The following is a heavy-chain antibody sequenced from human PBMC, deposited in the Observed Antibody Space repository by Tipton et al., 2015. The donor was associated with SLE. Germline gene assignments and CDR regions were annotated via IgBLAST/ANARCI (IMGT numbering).Heavy chain of an antibody. CDR1: GFTFSSFG. D-gene: IGHD2-2*01. CDR3: ARDSTRENFDY. Sequence: SLRLSCTASGFTFSSFGMHWVRQAPGEGLEWVAVIWRDGSNKYYGDSVKGRFTISRDNSKNTLFLQMTSLRAEDTAVYYCARDSTRENFDYWGQGTLVTVSS. J-gene: IGHJ4*02. CDR2: IWRDGSNK. V-gene: IGHV3-33*01.